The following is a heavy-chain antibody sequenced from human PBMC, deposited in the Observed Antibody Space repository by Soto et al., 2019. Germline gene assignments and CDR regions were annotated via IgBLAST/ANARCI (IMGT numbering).Heavy chain of an antibody. CDR1: GFTFSSYA. CDR2: ISSNGGST. CDR3: ARDLGLHLGLLSLYKAGYYYYMDV. Sequence: GGSLRLPCAASGFTFSSYAMHWVRQAPGKGQEYVSAISSNGGSTYYANSVKGRFTISRDNSKNTLYLQMGSLRAEDMAVYYCARDLGLHLGLLSLYKAGYYYYMDVWGKGTTVTVSS. V-gene: IGHV3-64*01. D-gene: IGHD3-16*02. J-gene: IGHJ6*03.